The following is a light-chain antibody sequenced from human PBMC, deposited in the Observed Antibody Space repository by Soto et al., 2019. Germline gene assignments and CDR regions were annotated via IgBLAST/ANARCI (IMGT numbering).Light chain of an antibody. CDR2: GAS. V-gene: IGKV3-20*01. CDR3: QQYGSSPRT. Sequence: EIVLTQSPGTLSLSPGERATLSCRASQSVSSSYLAWYQQKPGQAPRLLIYGASRRATGIPARFSGSGPGTDFTLTSSRLEPADFAVYYCQQYGSSPRTFGGGTKVEIK. CDR1: QSVSSSY. J-gene: IGKJ4*01.